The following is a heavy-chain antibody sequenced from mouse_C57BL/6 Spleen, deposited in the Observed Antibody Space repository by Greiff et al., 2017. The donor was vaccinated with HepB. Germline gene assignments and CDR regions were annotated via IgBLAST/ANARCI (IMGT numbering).Heavy chain of an antibody. CDR2: IYPGSGST. V-gene: IGHV1-55*01. J-gene: IGHJ2*01. CDR3: ARANWDGGYYFDY. Sequence: VQLQQSGAELVKPGASVKMSCKASGYTFTSYWITWVKQRPGQGLEWIGDIYPGSGSTNYNEKFKSKATLTGDTSSSTAYMQLSSLTSEDSAVYCCARANWDGGYYFDYWGQGTTLTVSS. D-gene: IGHD4-1*01. CDR1: GYTFTSYW.